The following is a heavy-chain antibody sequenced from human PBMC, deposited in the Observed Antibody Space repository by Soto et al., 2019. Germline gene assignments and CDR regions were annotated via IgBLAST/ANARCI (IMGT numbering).Heavy chain of an antibody. J-gene: IGHJ4*02. D-gene: IGHD2-15*01. CDR3: AGYCSGGSCYSVADY. CDR2: ISSSSSSI. Sequence: EVQLVESGGGLVKPGGSLRLSCAASGFTFSSYSMNWVRQAPGKGLEWVSSISSSSSSIYYADSVKGRFTISRDNAKNSLYLQMNSLRAEDTAVYYCAGYCSGGSCYSVADYWGQGTLVTVSS. CDR1: GFTFSSYS. V-gene: IGHV3-21*01.